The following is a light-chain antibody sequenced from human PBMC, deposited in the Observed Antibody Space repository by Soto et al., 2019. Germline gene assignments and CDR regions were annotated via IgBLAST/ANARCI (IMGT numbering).Light chain of an antibody. CDR3: QQYGSSPWT. V-gene: IGKV3-20*01. Sequence: EIVLTQSPGTLSLSPGERATLSCRASQSVSSSYLAWYQQKPGQAPRLLIYGALSRATGIPDRFSGSGSGNDFTLTISRMEPEDFAVYYCQQYGSSPWTFGQGTKVEIK. J-gene: IGKJ1*01. CDR2: GAL. CDR1: QSVSSSY.